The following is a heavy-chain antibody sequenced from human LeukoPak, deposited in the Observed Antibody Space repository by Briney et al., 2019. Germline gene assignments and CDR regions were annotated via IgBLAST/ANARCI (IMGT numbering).Heavy chain of an antibody. V-gene: IGHV3-23*01. CDR3: AKVALGYCSGGSCYSLDH. Sequence: GGSLRLSCAVSGFTFSGYAVSWVRQAPEKGLEWVSSINAFGVSTYYADSVKGRFTIFRDNSRDTLYLQMNSLRVDDTALYYCAKVALGYCSGGSCYSLDHWGQGILVTVSS. D-gene: IGHD2-15*01. J-gene: IGHJ4*02. CDR2: INAFGVST. CDR1: GFTFSGYA.